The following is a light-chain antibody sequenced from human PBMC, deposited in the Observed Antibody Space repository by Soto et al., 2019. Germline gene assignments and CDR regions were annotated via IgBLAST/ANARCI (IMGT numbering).Light chain of an antibody. J-gene: IGKJ1*01. CDR1: QSISSY. CDR2: AAS. Sequence: DIQMTQSPSSLSASVGDRVSITCRASQSISSYLNWYHQRPGKAPKLLIYAASSLQSGVPSRFTGSGSGIDFTLTISSLQPEDFATFYCQQSYSIPQTFGQGTKVDIK. CDR3: QQSYSIPQT. V-gene: IGKV1-39*01.